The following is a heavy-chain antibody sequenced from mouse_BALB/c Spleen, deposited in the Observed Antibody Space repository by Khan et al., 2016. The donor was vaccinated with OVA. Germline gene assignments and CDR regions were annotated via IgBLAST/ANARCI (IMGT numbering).Heavy chain of an antibody. CDR1: GYTFKTAG. V-gene: IGHV9-4*02. CDR2: INTHSGVP. D-gene: IGHD2-5*01. J-gene: IGHJ4*01. CDR3: ASGVDSYYRNYWGAMEY. Sequence: QIQLVQSGPELKKPGETVRFSCKASGYTFKTAGIQWVQKMPGKGLKWIGWINTHSGVPKYAEDFKGRFAFSLEISVNTAYLQITNLKSEDTAPYFCASGVDSYYRNYWGAMEYWGQGTSVTVSA.